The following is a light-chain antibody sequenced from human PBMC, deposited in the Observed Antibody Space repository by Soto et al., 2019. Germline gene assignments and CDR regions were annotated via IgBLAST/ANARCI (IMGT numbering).Light chain of an antibody. V-gene: IGKV3-15*01. CDR3: QQYNNWPRT. Sequence: EIVMTQSPATLSVSPGERATLSCRASQSVSSNLAWYQQKPGQAPRLLIYGASTRATGIPARFSGSGSGTELTLTISSLQSEEFEVYYCQQYNNWPRTFGQGTKVEIK. J-gene: IGKJ1*01. CDR1: QSVSSN. CDR2: GAS.